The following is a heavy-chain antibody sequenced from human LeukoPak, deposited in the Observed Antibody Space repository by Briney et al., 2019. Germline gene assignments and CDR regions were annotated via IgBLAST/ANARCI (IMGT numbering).Heavy chain of an antibody. CDR1: DDSITMYY. D-gene: IGHD1-1*01. CDR2: VDHTGST. CDR3: ARGRVSLSTWYSTYYYYFYMDV. V-gene: IGHV4-59*01. Sequence: SETLSLTCSVSDDSITMYYWTWIRQPPGKGLEWIGYVDHTGSTNFNPSLNGRVSISRDTTKNLFPLRLRSVTAADTAVYFCARGRVSLSTWYSTYYYYFYMDVWGKGTTVTVSS. J-gene: IGHJ6*03.